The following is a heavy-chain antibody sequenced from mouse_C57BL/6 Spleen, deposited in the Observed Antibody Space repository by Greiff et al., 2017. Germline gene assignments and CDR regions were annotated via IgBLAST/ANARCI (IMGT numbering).Heavy chain of an antibody. CDR2: TFYSGIT. D-gene: IGHD1-1*01. J-gene: IGHJ4*01. V-gene: IGHV3-3*01. Sequence: EVHLVESGPSLVRPSQTLSLTCTVTGFSINSDCYWIWIRQFPGNKLEYFGYTFYSGITYYTPSLESRTYITRDTSKNQFSLKLSSVTTEDTATYYCARDTGSRTGWYAMDYWGQGTSVTVSS. CDR3: ARDTGSRTGWYAMDY. CDR1: GFSINSDCY.